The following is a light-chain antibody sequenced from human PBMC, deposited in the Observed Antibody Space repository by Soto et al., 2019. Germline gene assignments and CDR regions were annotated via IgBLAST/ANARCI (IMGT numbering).Light chain of an antibody. CDR3: QQYDNLPLT. Sequence: DIQLTQSPSTLSASVGDTFTITCRASQTISGWLAWYQQKPGKAPKLLIYDASNLETGVPSRFSGSGSGTDFTFTISSLQPEDIATYYCQQYDNLPLTFGGGTKVDIK. CDR1: QTISGW. J-gene: IGKJ4*01. CDR2: DAS. V-gene: IGKV1-33*01.